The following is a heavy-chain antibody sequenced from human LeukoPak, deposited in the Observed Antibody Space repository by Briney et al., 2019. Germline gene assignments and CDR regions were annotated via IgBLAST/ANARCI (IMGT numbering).Heavy chain of an antibody. V-gene: IGHV3-30-3*01. CDR1: GFTFSSYA. Sequence: GGSLRLSCAASGFTFSSYAMHWVRQAPGKGLGGVAVISYDGSNKYYADSVKGRFTISRDNSKNALYLQMNSLRAEDTAVYYCAGRGMATIPFDYWGQGTLVTVSS. CDR3: AGRGMATIPFDY. D-gene: IGHD5-24*01. J-gene: IGHJ4*02. CDR2: ISYDGSNK.